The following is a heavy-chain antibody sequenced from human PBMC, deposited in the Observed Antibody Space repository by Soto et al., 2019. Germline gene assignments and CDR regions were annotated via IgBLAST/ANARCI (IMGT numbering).Heavy chain of an antibody. CDR1: GFTFSSYA. J-gene: IGHJ6*03. D-gene: IGHD2-15*01. V-gene: IGHV3-21*01. CDR3: ARDSGGGGYYYYYNMDV. Sequence: GGSLRLSCAASGFTFSSYAMSWVRPAPGKGLEWVSSISASSSYIYYADSVKGRFTISRDNAKNSLYLQMDSLRAEDTAVYYCARDSGGGGYYYYYNMDVWGRGTTVTRLL. CDR2: ISASSSYI.